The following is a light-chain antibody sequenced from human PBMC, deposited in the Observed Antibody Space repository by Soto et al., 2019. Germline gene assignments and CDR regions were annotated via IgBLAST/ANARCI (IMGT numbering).Light chain of an antibody. J-gene: IGKJ2*01. V-gene: IGKV3-11*01. CDR2: DAS. Sequence: EIVLTQSPATLSLSPGERATLSCRASQSVSSYLAWYQQKPGQAPRLLIYDASNRATGIPARFSGSGSGTDFTLNISSLEPEDFAVYYCQQRSNWERTFVKGTKLEIK. CDR3: QQRSNWERT. CDR1: QSVSSY.